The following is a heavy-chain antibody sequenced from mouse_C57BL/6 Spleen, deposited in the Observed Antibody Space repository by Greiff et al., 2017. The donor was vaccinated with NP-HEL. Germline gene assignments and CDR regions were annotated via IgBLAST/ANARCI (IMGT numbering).Heavy chain of an antibody. D-gene: IGHD1-1*01. V-gene: IGHV1-59*01. CDR3: ARGGLLRYAMDY. Sequence: VQLQQPGAELVRPGTSVKLSCKASGYNFTSYWMHWVKQRPGQGLEWIGVIDPSDSYTNYNQKFKGKATLTVDTSSSTAYMQLSSLTSEDAAVYYCARGGLLRYAMDYWGQGTSVTVSS. CDR1: GYNFTSYW. CDR2: IDPSDSYT. J-gene: IGHJ4*01.